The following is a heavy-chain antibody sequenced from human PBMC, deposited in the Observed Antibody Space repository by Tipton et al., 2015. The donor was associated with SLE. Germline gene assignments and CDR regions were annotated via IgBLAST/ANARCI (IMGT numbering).Heavy chain of an antibody. D-gene: IGHD4/OR15-4a*01. J-gene: IGHJ4*02. CDR2: IYHSGST. Sequence: TLSLTCAVSGYSISSGYYWGWIRQPPGKGLDWIGSIYHSGSTYYNPSLKSRVTISVGTSKNQFSLRLSSVTAADTAVYYCARGVLYFDYWGQGTLVSVSS. V-gene: IGHV4-38-2*01. CDR3: ARGVLYFDY. CDR1: GYSISSGYY.